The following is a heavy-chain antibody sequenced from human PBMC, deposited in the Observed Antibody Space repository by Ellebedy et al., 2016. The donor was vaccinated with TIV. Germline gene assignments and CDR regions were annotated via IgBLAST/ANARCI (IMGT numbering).Heavy chain of an antibody. J-gene: IGHJ4*02. Sequence: GESLKISCAASGFTFDDHAMHWVRQAPGKGLVWVSRINSDGSSTSFADSVKGRFTISRDNAKNSLYLQMNSLRAEDTAVYYCARDPSERRGIYSSSAFFDYWGQGTLVTVSS. D-gene: IGHD6-6*01. CDR1: GFTFDDHA. V-gene: IGHV3-74*01. CDR2: INSDGSST. CDR3: ARDPSERRGIYSSSAFFDY.